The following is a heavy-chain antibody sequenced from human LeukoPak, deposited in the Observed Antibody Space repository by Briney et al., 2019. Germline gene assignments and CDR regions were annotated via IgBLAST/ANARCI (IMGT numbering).Heavy chain of an antibody. J-gene: IGHJ4*02. Sequence: GGSLRLSCAASGFTFSSYAMHWVRQAPGKGLEWVAVISYDGSNKYYADSGKGRFTISRDNSKNTLYLQMNSLRAEDTDVYYCARGDCSSTSCFTLDYWGQGTLVTVSS. CDR1: GFTFSSYA. CDR2: ISYDGSNK. V-gene: IGHV3-30*01. CDR3: ARGDCSSTSCFTLDY. D-gene: IGHD2-2*02.